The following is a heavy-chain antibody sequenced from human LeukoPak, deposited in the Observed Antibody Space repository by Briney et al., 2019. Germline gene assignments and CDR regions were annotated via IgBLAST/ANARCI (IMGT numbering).Heavy chain of an antibody. J-gene: IGHJ3*02. Sequence: SETLSLTCTVSGGSISSYYWSWIRQPPGKGLEWIGYIYYSGSTNYNPSLKSRVTISVDTSKNQFSLKLSSVTAADTAVYYCARDFILDAFDIWGQGTMVTVSS. V-gene: IGHV4-59*01. CDR2: IYYSGST. D-gene: IGHD3-3*02. CDR3: ARDFILDAFDI. CDR1: GGSISSYY.